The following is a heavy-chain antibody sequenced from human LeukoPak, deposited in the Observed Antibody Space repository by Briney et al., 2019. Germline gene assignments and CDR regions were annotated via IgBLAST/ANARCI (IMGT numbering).Heavy chain of an antibody. Sequence: GGSLRLSCAASGFTFSSYAMSWVRQAPGKGLEWVSAISGSGGSTYYADSVKGRVTISRDNSKNTLYLQMNSLRAEDTAVYYCAKSIVGATGPYYYYGTDVWGQGTTVTVSS. CDR1: GFTFSSYA. V-gene: IGHV3-23*01. D-gene: IGHD1-26*01. J-gene: IGHJ6*02. CDR3: AKSIVGATGPYYYYGTDV. CDR2: ISGSGGST.